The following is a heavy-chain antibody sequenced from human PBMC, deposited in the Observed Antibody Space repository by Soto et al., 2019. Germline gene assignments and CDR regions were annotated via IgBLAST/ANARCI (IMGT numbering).Heavy chain of an antibody. CDR1: GSTFSSDD. J-gene: IGHJ6*03. D-gene: IGHD2-15*01. Sequence: PGGSLRLSCVVSGSTFSSDDMSWVRQAPGRGLEWVSGISDSGGSTYYADSVKGRFTISRDNAKNTLYLQMNSLRAEDTAVYYCAKTGYCSGGSCYGLYYYYYMDVWGKATTVTVSS. V-gene: IGHV3-23*01. CDR2: ISDSGGST. CDR3: AKTGYCSGGSCYGLYYYYYMDV.